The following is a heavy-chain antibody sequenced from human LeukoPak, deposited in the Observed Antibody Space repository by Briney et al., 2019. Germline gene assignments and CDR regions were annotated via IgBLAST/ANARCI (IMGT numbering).Heavy chain of an antibody. CDR3: ARSLQLRIAVAVAYGMDV. Sequence: GGSLRLSCAASGFTFSSYSMNWVRQAPGKGLEWVSSISSSSSYIYYADSVKGRFTISRDNAKNSLYLQMNSLRAEDTAVYYCARSLQLRIAVAVAYGMDVWGQGTMVTVSS. CDR2: ISSSSSYI. D-gene: IGHD6-19*01. V-gene: IGHV3-21*01. CDR1: GFTFSSYS. J-gene: IGHJ6*02.